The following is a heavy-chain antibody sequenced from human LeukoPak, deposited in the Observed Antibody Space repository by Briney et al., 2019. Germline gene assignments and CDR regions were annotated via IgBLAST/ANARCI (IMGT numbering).Heavy chain of an antibody. CDR2: IYTSGST. V-gene: IGHV4-4*07. CDR3: ASVGWYRPFDY. Sequence: SETLSLTCTVSGASISSYYWSWIRQPAGKGLEWIGRIYTSGSTNYNPSLKSRVTMSVDTSKNQFSLKLSSVTAADTAVYYCASVGWYRPFDYWGQGTLVTVSS. D-gene: IGHD6-19*01. CDR1: GASISSYY. J-gene: IGHJ4*02.